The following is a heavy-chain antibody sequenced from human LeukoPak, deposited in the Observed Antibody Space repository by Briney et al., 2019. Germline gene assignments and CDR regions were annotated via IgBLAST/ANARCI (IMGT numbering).Heavy chain of an antibody. V-gene: IGHV1-69*05. CDR1: GGTFSSYA. CDR2: IIPIFGTA. CDR3: ARGGTAMDDYYFDY. Sequence: GSSVKVSCKASGGTFSSYAISWVRQAPGQGLEWMGGIIPIFGTANYAQKFQGRVTMTRNTSISTAYMELSSLRSEDTAVYYCARGGTAMDDYYFDYWGQGTLVTVSS. D-gene: IGHD5-18*01. J-gene: IGHJ4*02.